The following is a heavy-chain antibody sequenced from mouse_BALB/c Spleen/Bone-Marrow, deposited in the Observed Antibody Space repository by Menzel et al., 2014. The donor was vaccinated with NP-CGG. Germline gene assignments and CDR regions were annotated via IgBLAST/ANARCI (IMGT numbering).Heavy chain of an antibody. CDR3: ARQGYYGKGDY. J-gene: IGHJ2*01. CDR2: INPDSSTI. D-gene: IGHD2-1*01. CDR1: GFDFSRYW. V-gene: IGHV4-1*02. Sequence: EVQLQESGGGLVQPGGSLKLSCAASGFDFSRYWMSWVRQAPGKGLEWIGEINPDSSTINYTPSLKDKFIISRDNAKNTLHLQMSKVRSEDTALYYCARQGYYGKGDYWGQGTTLTVSS.